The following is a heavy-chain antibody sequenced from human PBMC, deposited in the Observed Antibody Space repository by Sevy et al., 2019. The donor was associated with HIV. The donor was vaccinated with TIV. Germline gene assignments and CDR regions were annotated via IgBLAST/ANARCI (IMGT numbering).Heavy chain of an antibody. V-gene: IGHV4-34*01. J-gene: IGHJ5*02. CDR1: GGSFSGYY. CDR2: INHSGSI. CDR3: ARAPPIVVVPAAPSWFDP. Sequence: SETLSLTCAVYGGSFSGYYWNWIRQPPGKGLEWIGEINHSGSINYDRSLKSRVTIPVDTSKNQFSLKLSSVTAADTAVYYCARAPPIVVVPAAPSWFDPWGQGTLVTVSS. D-gene: IGHD2-2*01.